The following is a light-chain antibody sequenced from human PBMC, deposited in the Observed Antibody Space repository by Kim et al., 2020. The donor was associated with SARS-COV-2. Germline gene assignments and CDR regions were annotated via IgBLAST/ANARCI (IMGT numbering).Light chain of an antibody. CDR3: QTWGTGIQL. Sequence: QPVLTQSPSASASLGASVKLTCTLSSGHSSYAIAWHQQQPEKGPRYLMKLNSDGSHSKGDGIPDRVSGSSSGAERYLTISSLQSEDEADYYCQTWGTGIQLFGGGTQLTVL. J-gene: IGLJ3*02. CDR2: LNSDGSH. V-gene: IGLV4-69*01. CDR1: SGHSSYA.